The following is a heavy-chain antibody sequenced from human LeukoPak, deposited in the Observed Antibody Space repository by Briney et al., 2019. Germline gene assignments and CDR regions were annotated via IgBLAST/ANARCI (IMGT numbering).Heavy chain of an antibody. CDR2: ISGSGGST. D-gene: IGHD3-22*01. V-gene: IGHV3-23*01. CDR3: AKEVRGSWYYYDSSGYPLDEY. CDR1: GFTFSSYA. J-gene: IGHJ4*02. Sequence: GGSLRLSCAASGFTFSSYAMSWVRQAPGKGLEWVSAISGSGGSTYYADSVKGRFTISRDNSKNTLYLQMNSLRAEDTAVYYCAKEVRGSWYYYDSSGYPLDEYWGQGTLVTVSS.